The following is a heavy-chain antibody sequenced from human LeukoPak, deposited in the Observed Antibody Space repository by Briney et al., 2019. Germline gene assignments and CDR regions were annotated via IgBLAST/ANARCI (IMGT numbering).Heavy chain of an antibody. CDR3: ARGLSSSWYWLDP. J-gene: IGHJ5*02. Sequence: PSETLSLTCTVSGGSISNGSYYWTWIRQPAGKGLEWIGRAHASGSTNYNPSLKSRVTISVDTSKNQFSLKLTAVTAADTAVYYCARGLSSSWYWLDPWGQGTLVTVSS. V-gene: IGHV4-61*02. CDR2: AHASGST. D-gene: IGHD6-13*01. CDR1: GGSISNGSYY.